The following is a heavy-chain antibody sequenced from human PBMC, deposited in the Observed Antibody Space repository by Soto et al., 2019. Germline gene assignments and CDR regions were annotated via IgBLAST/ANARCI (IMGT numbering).Heavy chain of an antibody. Sequence: SETLSLTCTVSGGSISSYYWSWIRQPPGKGLEWIGYIYYSGSTNYNPSLKSRVTISVDTSKNQFSLKLSSVTAADTAVYYCARDLRRITIFGVVISYGMDVWGQGTTVTVSS. CDR3: ARDLRRITIFGVVISYGMDV. CDR2: IYYSGST. V-gene: IGHV4-59*01. D-gene: IGHD3-3*01. J-gene: IGHJ6*02. CDR1: GGSISSYY.